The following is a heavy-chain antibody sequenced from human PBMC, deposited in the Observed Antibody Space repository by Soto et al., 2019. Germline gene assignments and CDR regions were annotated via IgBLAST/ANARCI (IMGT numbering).Heavy chain of an antibody. D-gene: IGHD3-16*02. V-gene: IGHV4-31*03. CDR1: GGSISSGGWY. CDR3: ASYVWGSYRSIDY. Sequence: QVQLQESGPGLVKPSQTLSLTCTVSGGSISSGGWYWSWIRQHPGKGLEWIGYIYYSGSTYYNPSLQSRVTISVETSKNQFSLNLSSVTAADTAVYYCASYVWGSYRSIDYWGQGALVTVSS. CDR2: IYYSGST. J-gene: IGHJ4*02.